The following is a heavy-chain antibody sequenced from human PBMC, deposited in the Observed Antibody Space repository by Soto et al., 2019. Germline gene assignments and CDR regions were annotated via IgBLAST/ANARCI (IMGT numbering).Heavy chain of an antibody. J-gene: IGHJ4*02. D-gene: IGHD3-10*01. Sequence: AGGSLRLSCATPGFNFCSYALSWVPQAPGKGLEWVSAISGSGGSTYYADSVKGRFTISRDNSKNTLYLQMNSLRAEDTAVYYCAKGRRGSGSYYSYWGQGTLVTVSS. V-gene: IGHV3-23*01. CDR3: AKGRRGSGSYYSY. CDR1: GFNFCSYA. CDR2: ISGSGGST.